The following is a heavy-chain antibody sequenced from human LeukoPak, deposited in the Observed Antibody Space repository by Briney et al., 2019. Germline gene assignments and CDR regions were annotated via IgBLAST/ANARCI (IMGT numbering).Heavy chain of an antibody. D-gene: IGHD5-12*01. CDR1: GYSISSGYY. V-gene: IGHV4-38-2*02. CDR2: IYSGST. Sequence: MPSETLSLTCTVSGYSISSGYYWGWIRQPPGRGLEWIGSIYSGSTYYNPSLKSRVTISVDTSKNQFSLKLSSVTAADTAVYYCARGIVATSHLDYWGQGTLVTVSS. J-gene: IGHJ4*02. CDR3: ARGIVATSHLDY.